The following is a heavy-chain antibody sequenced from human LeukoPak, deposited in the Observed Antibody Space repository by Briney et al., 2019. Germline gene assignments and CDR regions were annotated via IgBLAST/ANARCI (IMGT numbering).Heavy chain of an antibody. CDR3: ARDIVVVPAAIYWFDP. CDR1: GGSISSYY. Sequence: SETLSLTCTVSGGSISSYYWSWIRQPARKGREWIGRIYTSGSSNYNPSLKSRVTISVDTSKNQFSLKLSSVTAADTAVYYCARDIVVVPAAIYWFDPWGQGTLVTVSS. V-gene: IGHV4-4*07. CDR2: IYTSGSS. J-gene: IGHJ5*02. D-gene: IGHD2-2*01.